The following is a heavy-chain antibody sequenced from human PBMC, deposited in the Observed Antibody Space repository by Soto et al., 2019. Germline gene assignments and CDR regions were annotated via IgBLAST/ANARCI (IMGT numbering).Heavy chain of an antibody. D-gene: IGHD3-3*01. J-gene: IGHJ6*02. CDR3: ARVCYDFWSGYPTYYYYYGMDV. CDR1: GRSFSGFY. Sequence: PSDNLNLTSAVYGRSFSGFYSRCIRQPPGKVLEWFGEINHSGSTNYNPSLKSRVTISVDTSKNQFSLKLSSVTAADTAVYYCARVCYDFWSGYPTYYYYYGMDVWGQGTTVS. CDR2: INHSGST. V-gene: IGHV4-34*01.